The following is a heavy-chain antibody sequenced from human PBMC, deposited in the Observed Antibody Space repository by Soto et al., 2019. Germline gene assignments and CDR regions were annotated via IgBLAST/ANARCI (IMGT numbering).Heavy chain of an antibody. Sequence: ASVKVSCKASGYTFTSYGISWVRQAPGQGLEWMGWISAYNGNTNYAQKLQGRVTMTTDTSTSTAYMELRSLRSDDTAVYYCAREGPQYQLLFTYYYMDVWGKGTTVTVSS. CDR2: ISAYNGNT. D-gene: IGHD2-2*01. CDR1: GYTFTSYG. CDR3: AREGPQYQLLFTYYYMDV. J-gene: IGHJ6*03. V-gene: IGHV1-18*01.